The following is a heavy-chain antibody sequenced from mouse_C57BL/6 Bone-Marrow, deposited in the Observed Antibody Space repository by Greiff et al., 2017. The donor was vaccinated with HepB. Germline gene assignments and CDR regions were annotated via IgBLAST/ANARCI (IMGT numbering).Heavy chain of an antibody. CDR1: GFTFSNYW. J-gene: IGHJ2*01. D-gene: IGHD4-1*01. CDR2: IRLKSDNYAT. V-gene: IGHV6-3*01. Sequence: EVKLMESGGGLVQPGGSMKLSCVASGFTFSNYWMNWVRQSPEKGLEWVAQIRLKSDNYATHYAESVKGRFTISRDDSKSSVYLQMNNLRAEDTGIYYCTPGSYYFDYWGQGTTLTVSS. CDR3: TPGSYYFDY.